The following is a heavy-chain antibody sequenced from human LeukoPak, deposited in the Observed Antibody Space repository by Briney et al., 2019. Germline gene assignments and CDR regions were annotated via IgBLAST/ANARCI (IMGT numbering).Heavy chain of an antibody. V-gene: IGHV1-2*02. CDR2: INPNSGGT. CDR1: GYTFTGYY. J-gene: IGHJ4*02. CDR3: ARDSLRWFNFDY. Sequence: ASVKVSCKASGYTFTGYYMHWVRQAPGQGLEWMGWINPNSGGTNYAQKFQGRVTMTRDTSISTAYMELSRLRSDDTAVYYCARDSLRWFNFDYWGQGTLVTVSS. D-gene: IGHD4-23*01.